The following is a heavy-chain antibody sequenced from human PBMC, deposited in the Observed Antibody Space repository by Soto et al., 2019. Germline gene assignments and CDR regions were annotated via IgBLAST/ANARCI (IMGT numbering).Heavy chain of an antibody. Sequence: ASVKVSCKASGYTFFTYDISWVRQAPGQGLEWMGWISTYSGDTKYAQKFQGRVTMTTNTSTTTAYLELRSLRSDDTAVYYCARHHGPTTSENWFDPWGQGTLVTVSS. CDR2: ISTYSGDT. CDR3: ARHHGPTTSENWFDP. J-gene: IGHJ5*02. D-gene: IGHD5-12*01. CDR1: GYTFFTYD. V-gene: IGHV1-18*01.